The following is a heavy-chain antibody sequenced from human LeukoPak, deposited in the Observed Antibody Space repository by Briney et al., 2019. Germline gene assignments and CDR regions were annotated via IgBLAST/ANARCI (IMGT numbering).Heavy chain of an antibody. V-gene: IGHV3-74*01. CDR1: GFTFSNYW. CDR3: IRDFRSADL. CDR2: IYVDGRTT. J-gene: IGHJ5*02. Sequence: GGSLRLSCVASGFTFSNYWMHWVRQPPGKGLVWVSRIYVDGRTTNYADSVKGRFTISGDNAKNTVYLEMNSLSVEDTATYYCIRDFRSADLWGQGTLVTVTS.